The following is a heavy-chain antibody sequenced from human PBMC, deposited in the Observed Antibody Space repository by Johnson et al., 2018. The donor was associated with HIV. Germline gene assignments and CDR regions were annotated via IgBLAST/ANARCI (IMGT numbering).Heavy chain of an antibody. CDR3: ARAIVVDDDALDS. CDR1: GFTVSSNY. Sequence: MQLVESGGGVVQPGRSLRLSCAASGFTVSSNYMSWVRQAPGKGLEWVSVIYSGGSTYYADSVKGRFTISRDNSKNTLYLQMNSLRAEDTAVFYCARAIVVDDDALDSWGRGTMVTVSS. J-gene: IGHJ3*02. V-gene: IGHV3-66*02. CDR2: IYSGGST. D-gene: IGHD3-22*01.